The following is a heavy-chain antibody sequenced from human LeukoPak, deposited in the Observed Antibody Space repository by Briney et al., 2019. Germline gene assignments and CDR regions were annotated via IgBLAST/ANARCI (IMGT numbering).Heavy chain of an antibody. J-gene: IGHJ3*02. D-gene: IGHD3-22*01. Sequence: SETLSLTCAVYGGSFSGYYWSWIRQPPGKGLEWIGYIYYSGSTNYNPSLKSRVTISVDTSKNQFSLKLSSVTAADTAVYYCASYDSSGSDAFDIWDQGTMVTVSS. CDR3: ASYDSSGSDAFDI. V-gene: IGHV4-59*01. CDR1: GGSFSGYY. CDR2: IYYSGST.